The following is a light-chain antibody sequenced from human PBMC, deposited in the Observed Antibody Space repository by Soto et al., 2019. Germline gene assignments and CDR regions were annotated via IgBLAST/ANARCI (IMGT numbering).Light chain of an antibody. CDR2: RSN. V-gene: IGLV1-44*01. Sequence: QSVLTQPPSASGTPGQRVTISCSGSSSNIGSDTVNWYQQLPGTAPKLLIHRSNQRPSGVPGRFSGSKSGTSASLAISGLQPEDEGDYHCASWDASLNGWVFGGGTKLTVL. CDR1: SSNIGSDT. CDR3: ASWDASLNGWV. J-gene: IGLJ3*02.